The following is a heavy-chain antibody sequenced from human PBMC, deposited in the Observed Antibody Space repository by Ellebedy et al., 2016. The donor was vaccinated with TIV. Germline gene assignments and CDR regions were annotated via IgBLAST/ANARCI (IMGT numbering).Heavy chain of an antibody. CDR1: TFNLDGYT. V-gene: IGHV3-21*01. D-gene: IGHD2-15*01. J-gene: IGHJ4*02. Sequence: PGGSLRLSCEVSTFNLDGYTMNWVRQAPGKGLEWVSSISSNGRHIYYADSVRARFAISRDNAGGPLWLQMTSLRAEDTALYYCAREFDIGQPSAFDYWGQGILVTVSS. CDR3: AREFDIGQPSAFDY. CDR2: ISSNGRHI.